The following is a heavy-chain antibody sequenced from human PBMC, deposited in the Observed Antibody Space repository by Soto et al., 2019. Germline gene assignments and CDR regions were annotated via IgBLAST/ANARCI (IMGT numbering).Heavy chain of an antibody. CDR1: GGSISSSSFH. J-gene: IGHJ5*02. Sequence: QLQLQESGPGLVKPSETLSLTCTVSGGSISSSSFHWGWIRQPPGKGLEWIGSIYYSGSTYYSPSLKRRVPISVATSKSPFSLKLSSVTAADTAVYYCARRERAAGTDWWFDPWGQGTLVTVSS. CDR2: IYYSGST. D-gene: IGHD6-13*01. V-gene: IGHV4-39*01. CDR3: ARRERAAGTDWWFDP.